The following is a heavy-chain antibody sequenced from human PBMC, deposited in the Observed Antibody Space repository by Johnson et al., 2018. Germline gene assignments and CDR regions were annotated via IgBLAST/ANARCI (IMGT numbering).Heavy chain of an antibody. J-gene: IGHJ4*02. CDR1: GFTFGANA. D-gene: IGHD3-16*01. CDR3: VWGGAGRD. V-gene: IGHV3-30*14. Sequence: VQLVESGGGLVEPGRSXRLSCTASGFTFGANAMTWFRQAPGKGLERVAVFSYDGVHTDYADSVKGRFTISRDNSKKPLYLQMNSLRVEDTAVYYCVWGGAGRDWGQGTLGTVSS. CDR2: FSYDGVHT.